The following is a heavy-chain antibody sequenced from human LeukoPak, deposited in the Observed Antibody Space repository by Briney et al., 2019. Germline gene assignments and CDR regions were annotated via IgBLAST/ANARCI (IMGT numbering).Heavy chain of an antibody. V-gene: IGHV3-21*01. CDR2: ISGSSTYI. CDR1: GFTFCSYS. D-gene: IGHD3-22*01. J-gene: IGHJ4*02. Sequence: WVSLSLSCAAYGFTFCSYSMNWDRQAPGQGLEGVFSISGSSTYIYYEDSVKGRFTISRDNAKNSLYLQMNSLRAEDTAVYYCARGPNYYDSSGYYSDMYYFDYWGQGTLVTVSS. CDR3: ARGPNYYDSSGYYSDMYYFDY.